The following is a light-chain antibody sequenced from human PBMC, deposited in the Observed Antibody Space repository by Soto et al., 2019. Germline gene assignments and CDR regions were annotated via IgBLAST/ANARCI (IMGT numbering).Light chain of an antibody. Sequence: ESVLTQSPGTLSLSPGDRATLSCRASQSVRSNSLAWYQQKPGQAPRLLIYGASIRATGIPDRFSGSGSGTDFTLTIRRLEPEDFAMYFCHQYGSSPRTFGQGTKVEIK. CDR1: QSVRSNS. CDR3: HQYGSSPRT. V-gene: IGKV3-20*01. J-gene: IGKJ1*01. CDR2: GAS.